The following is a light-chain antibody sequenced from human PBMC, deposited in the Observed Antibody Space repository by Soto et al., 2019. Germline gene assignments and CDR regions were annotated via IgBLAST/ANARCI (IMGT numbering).Light chain of an antibody. Sequence: DIQMTQSPSSVSASVGDRVTITCQASQDISNYLNWYQQKPGKAPKLLIYDASNLETGVPSRFSGSGSGTDFTFTISSLQPEDIATYYCQQYDNSGLTFGGGTKVDIK. CDR1: QDISNY. CDR3: QQYDNSGLT. CDR2: DAS. V-gene: IGKV1-33*01. J-gene: IGKJ4*01.